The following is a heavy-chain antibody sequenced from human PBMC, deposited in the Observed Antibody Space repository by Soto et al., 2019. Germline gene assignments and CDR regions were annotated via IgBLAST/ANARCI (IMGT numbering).Heavy chain of an antibody. CDR1: GGSISSYY. J-gene: IGHJ5*02. Sequence: PSETLSLTCTVSGGSISSYYWSWIRQPAGKGLEWIGRIYTSGSTNYNPSLKSRVTMSVDTSKNQFSLKLSSVTAADMAVYYCARDGTAYYDILTGYWGNWFDPWGQGTLVTVSS. D-gene: IGHD3-9*01. CDR2: IYTSGST. V-gene: IGHV4-4*07. CDR3: ARDGTAYYDILTGYWGNWFDP.